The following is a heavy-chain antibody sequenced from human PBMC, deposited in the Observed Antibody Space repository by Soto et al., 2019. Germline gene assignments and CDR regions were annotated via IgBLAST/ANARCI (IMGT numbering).Heavy chain of an antibody. CDR2: IDWDDDK. CDR1: GFSLSTSGMC. CDR3: ARTRYYYDSSGYSNDY. Sequence: ESGPTLVNPTQTLTLTCTFSGFSLSTSGMCVSWIRQPPGKALEWLALIDWDDDKYYSTSLKTRLTISKDTSKNQVVLTMTNMDPVDTATYYCARTRYYYDSSGYSNDYWGQGTLVTVSS. V-gene: IGHV2-70*01. D-gene: IGHD3-22*01. J-gene: IGHJ4*02.